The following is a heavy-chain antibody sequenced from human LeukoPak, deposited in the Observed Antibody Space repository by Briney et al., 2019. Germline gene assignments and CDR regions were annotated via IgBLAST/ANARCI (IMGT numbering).Heavy chain of an antibody. CDR2: ISSSSSYI. J-gene: IGHJ4*02. CDR1: GFTFSSYS. D-gene: IGHD3-16*01. V-gene: IGHV3-21*01. CDR3: AKMPVPSDYDYVWGVQVVDY. Sequence: PGGSLRLSCAASGFTFSSYSMNWVRQAPGKGLEWVSSISSSSSYIYYADSVKGRFTISRDNSKNTLYLQINSLRAEDTAVYYCAKMPVPSDYDYVWGVQVVDYWGQGTLVTVSS.